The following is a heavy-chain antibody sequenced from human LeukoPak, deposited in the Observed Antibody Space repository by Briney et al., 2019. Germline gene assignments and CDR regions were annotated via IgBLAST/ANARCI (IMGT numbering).Heavy chain of an antibody. CDR3: TSLIVGATGLVDY. J-gene: IGHJ4*02. CDR2: IRSKANSYAT. D-gene: IGHD1-26*01. CDR1: GFTFSGSA. V-gene: IGHV3-73*01. Sequence: PGGSLRLSCAASGFTFSGSAMHWVRQASGKGLEWVGRIRSKANSYATAYAASVKGRFTISRDDSKNTAYLQMNSLKTEDTAVYYCTSLIVGATGLVDYWGQGTLVTVSS.